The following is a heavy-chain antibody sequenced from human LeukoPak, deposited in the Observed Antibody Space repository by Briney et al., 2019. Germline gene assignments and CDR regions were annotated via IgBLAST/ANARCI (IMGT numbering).Heavy chain of an antibody. J-gene: IGHJ5*02. Sequence: PSETLSLTCTVSGGSIRSSYYYWGWIRQPPGRGLEWIGEINRSGSTSYNPSLKSRVTISVDASKNQFSLRLNSVTAADTAVYYCAGGRLHRRYADQLQSYWFDPWGQGTLVTVSS. V-gene: IGHV4-39*07. CDR3: AGGRLHRRYADQLQSYWFDP. D-gene: IGHD2-2*01. CDR2: INRSGST. CDR1: GGSIRSSYYY.